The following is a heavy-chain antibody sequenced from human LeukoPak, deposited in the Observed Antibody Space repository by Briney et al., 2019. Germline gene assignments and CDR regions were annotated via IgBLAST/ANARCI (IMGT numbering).Heavy chain of an antibody. V-gene: IGHV3-13*05. J-gene: IGHJ5*01. CDR1: GFTFSSYA. Sequence: GGSLRLSCAASGFTFSSYAMHWVRQAPGNGLEWVSAIGSAGDPYYPGSVKGRFTISRENAKNSLYLQMNSLRAGDTAVYYCARGDLLTGYPDSWGQGTLVTVSS. D-gene: IGHD3-9*01. CDR2: IGSAGDP. CDR3: ARGDLLTGYPDS.